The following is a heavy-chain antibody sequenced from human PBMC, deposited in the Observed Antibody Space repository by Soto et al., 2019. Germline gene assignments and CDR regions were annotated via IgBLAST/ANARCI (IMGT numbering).Heavy chain of an antibody. V-gene: IGHV1-69*06. J-gene: IGHJ6*02. CDR1: GGTFSRYA. CDR2: IIPIFGTA. CDR3: ARDGDYDILTGYYTGGYYYYGMDV. D-gene: IGHD3-9*01. Sequence: ASVKVSCKASGGTFSRYAISWVRQAPGQGLEWMGGIIPIFGTANYAQKFQGRVTITADKSTSTAYMELSSLRSEDTAVYYCARDGDYDILTGYYTGGYYYYGMDVWGQGTTVTVSS.